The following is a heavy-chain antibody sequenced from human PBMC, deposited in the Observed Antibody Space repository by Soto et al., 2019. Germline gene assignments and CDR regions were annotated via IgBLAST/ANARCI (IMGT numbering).Heavy chain of an antibody. V-gene: IGHV1-8*01. CDR1: GYTFTTYD. D-gene: IGHD5-18*01. Sequence: QVQLVQSGAEMKKPGASVKVSCKASGYTFTTYDINWVRQAPGQGLEWMGWMTPNSANTGYAQKSQGRLTMTRNTSTSTAYMELSSLRDEDPAVYYCARSVGYGLNWFDPWGQGTLVTVSS. CDR3: ARSVGYGLNWFDP. J-gene: IGHJ5*02. CDR2: MTPNSANT.